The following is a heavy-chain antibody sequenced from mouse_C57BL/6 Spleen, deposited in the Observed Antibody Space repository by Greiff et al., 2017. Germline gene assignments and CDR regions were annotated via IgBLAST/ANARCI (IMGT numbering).Heavy chain of an antibody. D-gene: IGHD1-1*01. CDR3: AREGVYYYGSSYVAY. Sequence: QVQLQQSGAELVRPGTSVKVSCKASGYAFTNYLIEWVKQRPGQGLEWIGVINPGSGGTNYNEKFKGKATLTADKSSSTAYMQLSSLTSEDSAVYFCAREGVYYYGSSYVAYWGQGTLVTVSA. J-gene: IGHJ3*01. CDR1: GYAFTNYL. CDR2: INPGSGGT. V-gene: IGHV1-54*01.